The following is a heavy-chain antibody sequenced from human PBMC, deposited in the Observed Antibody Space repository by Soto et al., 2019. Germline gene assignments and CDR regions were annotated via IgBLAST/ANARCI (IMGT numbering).Heavy chain of an antibody. V-gene: IGHV4-59*01. D-gene: IGHD6-13*01. J-gene: IGHJ3*01. CDR1: GGSISSYY. Sequence: QVQLQESGPGLVKPSETLSLTCTVSGGSISSYYWTWIRQPPGKGLEWIGYMYYSGSTNYNPSLKSRVTISVDTSNNQFSLKLTSVTAQDTAVYYCARGRRYTSRPDCSDVWGQGRMVPVSS. CDR3: ARGRRYTSRPDCSDV. CDR2: MYYSGST.